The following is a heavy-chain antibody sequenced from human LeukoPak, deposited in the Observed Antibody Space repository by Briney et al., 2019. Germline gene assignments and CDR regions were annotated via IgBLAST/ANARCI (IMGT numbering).Heavy chain of an antibody. CDR2: IYYSGST. CDR3: AREQGDYGDFNWFDP. J-gene: IGHJ5*02. D-gene: IGHD4-17*01. V-gene: IGHV4-59*01. Sequence: GSLRLSCAASGFTFDDYAMHWVRQPPGKGLEWIGYIYYSGSTNYNPSLKSRVTISVDTSKNQFSLKLSSVTAADTAVYYCAREQGDYGDFNWFDPWGQGTLVTVST. CDR1: GFTFDDYA.